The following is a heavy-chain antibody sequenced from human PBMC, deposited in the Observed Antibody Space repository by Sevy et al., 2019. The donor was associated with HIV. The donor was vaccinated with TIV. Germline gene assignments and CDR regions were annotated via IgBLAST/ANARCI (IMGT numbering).Heavy chain of an antibody. J-gene: IGHJ1*01. CDR2: IIPIFGTA. D-gene: IGHD2-2*01. Sequence: ASVKVSCKASGGTFSSYAISWVRQAPRQGLEWMGGIIPIFGTANYAQKFQGRVTITADESTSTAYMELCSLRSEDTAVYYCARGPDIVVVPAASSDLAGTGYFQHWGQGTLVTVSS. V-gene: IGHV1-69*13. CDR3: ARGPDIVVVPAASSDLAGTGYFQH. CDR1: GGTFSSYA.